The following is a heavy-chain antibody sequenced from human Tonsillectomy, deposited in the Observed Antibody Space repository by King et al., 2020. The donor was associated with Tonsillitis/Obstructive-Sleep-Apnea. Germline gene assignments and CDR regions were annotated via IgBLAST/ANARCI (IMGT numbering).Heavy chain of an antibody. D-gene: IGHD1-26*01. V-gene: IGHV4-34*01. CDR1: GGSFSGYY. J-gene: IGHJ6*02. Sequence: VQLQQWGAGLLKPSETLSLTCAVYGGSFSGYYWSWIRQPPGKGLEWIGEINHSGSTNYKPSLKSRVTISVDTSKNQFSLKLRSVTAADTAVYYCARVLWGDYYYCGMDVWGQGTTVTVSS. CDR2: INHSGST. CDR3: ARVLWGDYYYCGMDV.